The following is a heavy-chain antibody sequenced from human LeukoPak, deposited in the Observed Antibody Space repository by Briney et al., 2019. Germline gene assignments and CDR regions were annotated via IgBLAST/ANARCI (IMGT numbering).Heavy chain of an antibody. V-gene: IGHV3-7*03. CDR3: ARDYYGSGSSTADDAFDI. CDR1: GFTFSSYW. CDR2: IKQDGSEK. J-gene: IGHJ3*02. Sequence: GGSLRLSCAASGFTFSSYWMSWVRQAPGKGLEWVANIKQDGSEKYYVDSVKGRFTISRDNAKNSLYLQMNSLRAEDTAVYYCARDYYGSGSSTADDAFDIWGQGTMVTVSS. D-gene: IGHD3-10*01.